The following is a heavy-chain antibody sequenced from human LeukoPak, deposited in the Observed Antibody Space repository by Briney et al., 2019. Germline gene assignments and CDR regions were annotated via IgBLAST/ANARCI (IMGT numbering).Heavy chain of an antibody. CDR2: IYTSGST. D-gene: IGHD2-2*01. CDR1: GGSISSYY. J-gene: IGHJ4*02. Sequence: SESLSLTCTVSGGSISSYYWSWIRQPAGKGLEWIGRIYTSGSTNYNPSLKSRVTMSVDTSKNQFSLKLSSVTAADTAVYYCAREIGYCSSTSCSFDYWGQGTLVTVSS. CDR3: AREIGYCSSTSCSFDY. V-gene: IGHV4-4*07.